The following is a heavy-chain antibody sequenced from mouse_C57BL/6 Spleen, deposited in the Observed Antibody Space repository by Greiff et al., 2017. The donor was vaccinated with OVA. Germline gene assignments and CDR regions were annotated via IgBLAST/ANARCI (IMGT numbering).Heavy chain of an antibody. J-gene: IGHJ2*01. CDR3: ARPTIVTTCLDY. Sequence: QVQLQQPGAELVKPGASVKLSCKASGYTFTSYWMHWVKQRPGQGLEWIGMIHPNSGSTNYNEKFKSKATLTVDKSSSTAYMQLSSLTSEDSAVYYCARPTIVTTCLDYWGQGTTLTVSS. V-gene: IGHV1-64*01. D-gene: IGHD2-5*01. CDR2: IHPNSGST. CDR1: GYTFTSYW.